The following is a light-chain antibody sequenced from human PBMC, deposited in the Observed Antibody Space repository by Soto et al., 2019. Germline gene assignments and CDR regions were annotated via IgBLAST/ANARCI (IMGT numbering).Light chain of an antibody. CDR1: QTISGY. CDR3: QQSYGTPST. J-gene: IGKJ1*01. Sequence: DIQMTQSPSSLSASVGDRVTITCRASQTISGYLNWYQRKPGKAPKVLIYAASNLQSGVPSRFSGSGSGTDFTLTISSLQPEDFATYFCQQSYGTPSTFGQGTQVDIK. CDR2: AAS. V-gene: IGKV1-39*01.